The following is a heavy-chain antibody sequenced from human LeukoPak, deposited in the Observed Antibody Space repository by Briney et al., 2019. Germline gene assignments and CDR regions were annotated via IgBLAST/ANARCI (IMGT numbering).Heavy chain of an antibody. Sequence: GASVKVSCKASGGTFSSYAISWLRQAPGQGLEWMGGIIPIFGTANYAQKFQGRVTITTDESTSTAYMELSSLRSEDTAVYYCARGKSSSWYPTDAFDIWGQGTMVTVSS. D-gene: IGHD6-13*01. CDR1: GGTFSSYA. CDR3: ARGKSSSWYPTDAFDI. J-gene: IGHJ3*02. CDR2: IIPIFGTA. V-gene: IGHV1-69*05.